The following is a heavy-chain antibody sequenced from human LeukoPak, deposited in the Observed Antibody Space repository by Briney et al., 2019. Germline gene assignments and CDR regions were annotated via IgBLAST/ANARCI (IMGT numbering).Heavy chain of an antibody. Sequence: ASVKVSCKASGYTFTGYYMHWVRQAPGRGLEWMGWINPNSGGTNYAQKFQGRVTMTRDTSISTAYMELSRLRSDDTAVYYCARDEYGSGSPNVYWGQGTLVTVSS. CDR2: INPNSGGT. CDR1: GYTFTGYY. J-gene: IGHJ4*02. V-gene: IGHV1-2*02. D-gene: IGHD3-10*01. CDR3: ARDEYGSGSPNVY.